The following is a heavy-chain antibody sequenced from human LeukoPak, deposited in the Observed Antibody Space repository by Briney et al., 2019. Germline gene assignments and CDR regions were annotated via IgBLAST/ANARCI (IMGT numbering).Heavy chain of an antibody. V-gene: IGHV1-18*01. CDR2: ISAYNGNT. J-gene: IGHJ3*02. Sequence: ASVKVSCKASGYTFTSYGISWVRQAPGQGLEWMGWISAYNGNTNYAQKLQGRVTMTTDTSTSTAYMELRGLRSDDTAVYYCARDPLYYYDSSGYYGHGAFDSWGQGTMVTVSS. D-gene: IGHD3-22*01. CDR1: GYTFTSYG. CDR3: ARDPLYYYDSSGYYGHGAFDS.